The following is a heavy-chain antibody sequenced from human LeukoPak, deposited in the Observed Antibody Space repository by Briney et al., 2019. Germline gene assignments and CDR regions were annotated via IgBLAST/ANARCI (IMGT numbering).Heavy chain of an antibody. CDR2: INPSGGST. CDR1: GYTFTGYY. J-gene: IGHJ4*02. D-gene: IGHD3-22*01. Sequence: GASVKVSCKASGYTFTGYYMHWVRQAPGQGLEWMGIINPSGGSTSYAQKFQGRVTMTRDTSTSTVYMELSSLRSEDTAVYYCATNNYYDSSGYLFDYWGQGTLVTVSS. CDR3: ATNNYYDSSGYLFDY. V-gene: IGHV1-46*01.